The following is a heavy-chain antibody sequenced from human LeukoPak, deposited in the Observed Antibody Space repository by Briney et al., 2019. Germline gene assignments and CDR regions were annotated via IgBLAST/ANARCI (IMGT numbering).Heavy chain of an antibody. D-gene: IGHD2-2*01. V-gene: IGHV3-74*01. J-gene: IGHJ4*02. CDR2: INNGGSTT. Sequence: PGGSLRLSCAASGFTFSSYWMHWVRQAPGKGLVWVSAINNGGSTTAYADSVKGRFTISRDNAKNTLYLQMNSLRAEDTAVYYCARRAPTSYFDYWGQGTLVTVSS. CDR1: GFTFSSYW. CDR3: ARRAPTSYFDY.